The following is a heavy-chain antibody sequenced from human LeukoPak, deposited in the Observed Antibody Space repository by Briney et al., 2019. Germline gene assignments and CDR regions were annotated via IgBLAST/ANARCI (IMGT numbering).Heavy chain of an antibody. V-gene: IGHV3-23*01. CDR2: ISGSGDST. CDR3: AELGITMIGGV. Sequence: GGSLRLSCGASGFNFNNYNLNWVRQAPGKGLEWVSTISGSGDSTYYADSVKGRFSISRDNSKNTLYLQMNSLRAEDTAVYYCAELGITMIGGVWGKGTTVTISS. J-gene: IGHJ6*04. D-gene: IGHD3-10*02. CDR1: GFNFNNYN.